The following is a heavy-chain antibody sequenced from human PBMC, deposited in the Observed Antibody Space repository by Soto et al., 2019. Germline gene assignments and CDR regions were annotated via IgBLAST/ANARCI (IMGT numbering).Heavy chain of an antibody. Sequence: PGGSLRLSCAVSGFTFNSYAMNWVRQAPGKGLEWVSSISGGGGGTYYADSLKGRLTISRDNSKSTLYLQMNSLRAEDTVVYYCAKDKTSPFLEWLLCDYWGQGTLVTVSS. CDR2: ISGGGGGT. D-gene: IGHD3-3*02. J-gene: IGHJ4*02. V-gene: IGHV3-23*01. CDR1: GFTFNSYA. CDR3: AKDKTSPFLEWLLCDY.